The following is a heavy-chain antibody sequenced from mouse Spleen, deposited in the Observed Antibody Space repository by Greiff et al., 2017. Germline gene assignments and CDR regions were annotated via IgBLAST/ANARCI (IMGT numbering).Heavy chain of an antibody. D-gene: IGHD3-1*01. CDR1: GFTFSDYY. CDR2: INYDGSST. V-gene: IGHV5-16*01. CDR3: ARDRAGMDY. J-gene: IGHJ4*01. Sequence: EVQLQESEGGLVQPGSSMKLSCTASGFTFSDYYMAWVRQVPEKGLEWVANINYDGSSTYYLDSLKSRFIISRDNAKNILYLQMSSLKSEDTATYYCARDRAGMDYWGQGTSVTVSS.